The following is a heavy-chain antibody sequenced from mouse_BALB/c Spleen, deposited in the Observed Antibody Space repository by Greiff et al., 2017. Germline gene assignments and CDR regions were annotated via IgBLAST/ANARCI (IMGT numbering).Heavy chain of an antibody. Sequence: EVMLVESGGGLVQPGGSRKLSCAASGFTFSSFGMHWVRQAPEKGLEWVAYISSGSSTIYYADTVKGRFTISRDNPKNTLFLQMTSLRSEDTAMYYFARSGGNYGAMDYWGQGTSVTVSS. J-gene: IGHJ4*01. D-gene: IGHD2-1*01. CDR3: ARSGGNYGAMDY. V-gene: IGHV5-17*02. CDR1: GFTFSSFG. CDR2: ISSGSSTI.